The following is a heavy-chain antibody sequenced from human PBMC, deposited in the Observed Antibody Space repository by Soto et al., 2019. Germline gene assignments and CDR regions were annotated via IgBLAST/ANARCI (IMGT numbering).Heavy chain of an antibody. V-gene: IGHV3-11*06. J-gene: IGHJ4*02. D-gene: IGHD3-10*01. CDR1: GFTFSDYY. CDR3: ASTQEYYFDY. CDR2: ISSSSSYT. Sequence: QVQLVESGGGMVKPGGSLRLSCAASGFTFSDYYMSWIRQAPGKGLEWVSYISSSSSYTNYADSVKGRFTISRDNAKNSLYLQMNSLRAEDTAVYYCASTQEYYFDYWGQGTLVTVSS.